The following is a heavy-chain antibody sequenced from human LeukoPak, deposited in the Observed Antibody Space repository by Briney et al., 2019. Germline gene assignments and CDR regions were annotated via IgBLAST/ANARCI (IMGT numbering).Heavy chain of an antibody. CDR3: ARVSLGLRLGELSLNVGKDY. J-gene: IGHJ4*02. Sequence: AGGSLRLPCAASGFTFSSYEMNWVRQAPGKGLEWVSYISSSGSTIYYADSVKGRFTISRDNAKNSLYLQMNSLRAEDTAVYYCARVSLGLRLGELSLNVGKDYWGQGTLVTVSS. CDR2: ISSSGSTI. CDR1: GFTFSSYE. D-gene: IGHD3-16*02. V-gene: IGHV3-48*03.